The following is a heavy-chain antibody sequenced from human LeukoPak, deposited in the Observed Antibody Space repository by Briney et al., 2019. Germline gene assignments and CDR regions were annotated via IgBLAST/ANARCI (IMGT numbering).Heavy chain of an antibody. CDR2: INHSGST. V-gene: IGHV4-34*01. J-gene: IGHJ5*02. CDR1: GGSFSGYY. CDR3: ARRQLVLRWFDP. D-gene: IGHD6-13*01. Sequence: SETLSLTCAVYGGSFSGYYWSWIRQPPGKGLEWIGEINHSGSTNYNPSLKSRVTISVDTSKNQFSLKLSSVTAADTAVYYCARRQLVLRWFDPWGQGTLVTVSS.